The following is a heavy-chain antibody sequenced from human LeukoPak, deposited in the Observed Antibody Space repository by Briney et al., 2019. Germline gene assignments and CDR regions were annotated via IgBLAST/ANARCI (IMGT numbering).Heavy chain of an antibody. V-gene: IGHV4-59*08. Sequence: SETLSLTCAVYGGSFSGYYWSWIRQPPGKGLEWIGYIYYSGSTNYNPSLKSRVTISVDTSKDQFSLKLSSVTAADTAVYYCARLVRRGGMGIDYWGQGTLVTVSS. CDR3: ARLVRRGGMGIDY. CDR1: GGSFSGYY. CDR2: IYYSGST. J-gene: IGHJ4*02. D-gene: IGHD2-15*01.